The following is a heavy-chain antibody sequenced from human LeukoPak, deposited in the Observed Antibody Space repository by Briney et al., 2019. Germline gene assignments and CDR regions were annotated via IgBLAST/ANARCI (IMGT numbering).Heavy chain of an antibody. CDR3: ARGAAVVPAARAAGFDP. CDR2: INHSGST. D-gene: IGHD2-2*01. Sequence: SETLSLTCAVYGGSFSGYYWSWIRQPPGKGLEWIGEINHSGSTNYNPSLKSRVTISVDTSKNQFSLKLSSVTAADTAVYYCARGAAVVPAARAAGFDPWGQGTLVTVSS. CDR1: GGSFSGYY. J-gene: IGHJ5*02. V-gene: IGHV4-34*01.